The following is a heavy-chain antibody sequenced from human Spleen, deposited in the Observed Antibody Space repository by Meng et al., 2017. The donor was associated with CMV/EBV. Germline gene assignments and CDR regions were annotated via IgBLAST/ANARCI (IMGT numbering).Heavy chain of an antibody. CDR2: VNWNGGST. Sequence: GGSLRLSCAASGFTFDNYFIHWVRQAPGKGLEWVSLVNWNGGSTNYADSVKGRFTISRDNSKNSLYLQMNSLRVEDTALYYCAKASGGYSRLAPVYFDSWGQGTLVTVSS. CDR3: AKASGGYSRLAPVYFDS. J-gene: IGHJ4*02. V-gene: IGHV3-43D*03. CDR1: GFTFDNYF. D-gene: IGHD6-13*01.